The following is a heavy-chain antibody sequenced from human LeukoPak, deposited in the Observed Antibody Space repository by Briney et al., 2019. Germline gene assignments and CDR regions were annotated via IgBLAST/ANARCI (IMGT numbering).Heavy chain of an antibody. V-gene: IGHV1-18*01. CDR3: ATYYDSSGYRAEYFQQ. CDR1: GYTFTSYG. CDR2: ITVYNGNT. D-gene: IGHD3-22*01. J-gene: IGHJ1*01. Sequence: APVKVSRKASGYTFTSYGISWVRQAPGQGLEWMGWITVYNGNTNYAQKIQGRVTMTTDTSTTTAYMELRSLRSDDTAVYYCATYYDSSGYRAEYFQQWGQGTLVTVSS.